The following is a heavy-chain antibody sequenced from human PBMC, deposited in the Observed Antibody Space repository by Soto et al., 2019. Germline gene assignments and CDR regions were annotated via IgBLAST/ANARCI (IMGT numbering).Heavy chain of an antibody. CDR1: GFSFSSYA. Sequence: DVQLLESGGGLVQPGGSLRLSCAASGFSFSSYAMVWVRQAPGKGLEWVAVISARGGSLYFAASVKGRFTLSRDNSKNVLSLEMNSLRAEDTAIYFCAKGSIEYSASVDNWGQGTLVVVSS. CDR2: ISARGGSL. CDR3: AKGSIEYSASVDN. D-gene: IGHD5-12*01. J-gene: IGHJ4*02. V-gene: IGHV3-23*01.